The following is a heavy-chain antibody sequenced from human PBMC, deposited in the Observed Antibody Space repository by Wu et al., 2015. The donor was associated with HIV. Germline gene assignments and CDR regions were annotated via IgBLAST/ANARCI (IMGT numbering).Heavy chain of an antibody. D-gene: IGHD3-22*01. Sequence: QVQLVQSGAEVKKPGASVKVSCKASGYTFTSYGISWVRQAPGQGLEWMGWISAYNGNTNYAQKLQGRVTMTTDTSTSTAYMELRSLRSDDTAVYYCARDRAHYYDSSGYHSDAFDIWGQGTMVTVSS. V-gene: IGHV1-18*01. J-gene: IGHJ3*02. CDR2: ISAYNGNT. CDR1: GYTFTSYG. CDR3: ARDRAHYYDSSGYHSDAFDI.